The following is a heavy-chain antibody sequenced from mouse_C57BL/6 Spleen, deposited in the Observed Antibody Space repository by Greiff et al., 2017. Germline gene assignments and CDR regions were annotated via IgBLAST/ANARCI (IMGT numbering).Heavy chain of an antibody. D-gene: IGHD4-1*01. Sequence: EVKLQESGGGLVKPGGSLKLSCAASGFTFSSYTMSWVRQTPEKRLEWVATISGGGGNTYYPDSVKGRFTISRDNAKNTLYLQMSSLRSEDTALYYCARQDWEGWYFDVWGTGTTVTVSS. J-gene: IGHJ1*03. V-gene: IGHV5-9*01. CDR2: ISGGGGNT. CDR1: GFTFSSYT. CDR3: ARQDWEGWYFDV.